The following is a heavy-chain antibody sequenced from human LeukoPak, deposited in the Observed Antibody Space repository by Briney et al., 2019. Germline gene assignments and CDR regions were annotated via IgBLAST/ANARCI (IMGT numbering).Heavy chain of an antibody. CDR1: GDSVSTNSVA. CDR3: AREAEITRFDY. CDR2: TSYRSKWYN. J-gene: IGHJ4*02. Sequence: SQTLSLTCAIPGDSVSTNSVAWNWIRQSPSRGLEWLGRTSYRSKWYNDYAASVKSRITITPDTSKNQFSLQLNSVTPEDTAVYYCAREAEITRFDYWGQGTLVTVSS. V-gene: IGHV6-1*01. D-gene: IGHD5-24*01.